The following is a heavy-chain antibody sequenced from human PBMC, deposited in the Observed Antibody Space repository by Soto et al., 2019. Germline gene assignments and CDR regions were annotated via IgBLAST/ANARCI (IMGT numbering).Heavy chain of an antibody. V-gene: IGHV4-34*01. CDR3: ARDDSGYDLGDYFDY. CDR2: INHSGST. Sequence: SETLSLTCAVYGGSFSGYYWSWIRQPPGKGLEWIGEINHSGSTNYNPSLKSRVTISVDTSKNQFSLKLSSVTAADTAVYYCARDDSGYDLGDYFDYWGQGTLVTVSS. CDR1: GGSFSGYY. J-gene: IGHJ4*02. D-gene: IGHD5-12*01.